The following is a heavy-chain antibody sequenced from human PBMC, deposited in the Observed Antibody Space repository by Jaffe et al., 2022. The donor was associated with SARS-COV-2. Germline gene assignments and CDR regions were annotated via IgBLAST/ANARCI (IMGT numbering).Heavy chain of an antibody. J-gene: IGHJ3*02. CDR2: IYYSGST. CDR1: GGSISSGAYY. Sequence: QVQLQESGPGLVKPSQTLSLTCTVSGGSISSGAYYWSWIRQHPGKGLEWIGYIYYSGSTYYNPSLKSRVTISIDTSKNQFSLKLSSVTAADTAVYYCAREPAMANAFDIWGQGTMVTVSS. D-gene: IGHD5-18*01. V-gene: IGHV4-31*03. CDR3: AREPAMANAFDI.